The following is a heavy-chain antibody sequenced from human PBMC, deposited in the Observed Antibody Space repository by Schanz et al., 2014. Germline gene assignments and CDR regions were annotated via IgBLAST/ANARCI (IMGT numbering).Heavy chain of an antibody. D-gene: IGHD6-19*01. CDR1: GYSFRSYG. V-gene: IGHV7-4-1*02. Sequence: QVQLVQSGSELKKPGASVKVACKAFGYSFRSYGLNWVRQAPGQGLEWMGWINVDTANPTYAQGFTGRFVYTLDASVTTAYLEISSLKAEDTAAYYCTTETIAMAGTFSIWGQGTLVTVSS. J-gene: IGHJ4*02. CDR3: TTETIAMAGTFSI. CDR2: INVDTANP.